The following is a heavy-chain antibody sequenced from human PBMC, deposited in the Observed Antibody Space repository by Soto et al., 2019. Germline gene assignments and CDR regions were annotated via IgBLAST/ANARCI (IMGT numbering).Heavy chain of an antibody. Sequence: SXRLSCAPSGFTFRSFTMNWVRHAPGKGLEWVSTISSNSAYIYYTDALRGRFTISRDNAKNSLHLQMNSLRAEDTAVYYCTRDASRDSSARGWFDPWGPGTPVTVSS. CDR2: ISSNSAYI. D-gene: IGHD6-13*01. CDR3: TRDASRDSSARGWFDP. J-gene: IGHJ5*02. CDR1: GFTFRSFT. V-gene: IGHV3-21*01.